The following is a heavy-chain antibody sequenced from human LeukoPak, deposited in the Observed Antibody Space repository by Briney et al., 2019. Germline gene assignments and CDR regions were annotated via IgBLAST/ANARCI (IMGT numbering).Heavy chain of an antibody. D-gene: IGHD1-26*01. Sequence: GGSLRLSCAASGFTFSSYRMNWVRQAPGKGLEWVSYISSSGNTMCYADSVKGRFTISRDNAKNSLSLQMNSLRAEDTAVYYCATESGSYSGTCFDYWGQGTLVTVSS. V-gene: IGHV3-48*01. CDR2: ISSSGNTM. J-gene: IGHJ4*02. CDR3: ATESGSYSGTCFDY. CDR1: GFTFSSYR.